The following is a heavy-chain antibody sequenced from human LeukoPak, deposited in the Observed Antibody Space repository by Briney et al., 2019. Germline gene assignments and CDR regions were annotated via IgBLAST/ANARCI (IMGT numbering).Heavy chain of an antibody. J-gene: IGHJ4*02. CDR1: GGSISSSSYY. Sequence: SETLSLTCTVSGGSISSSSYYWSWIRQPPGKGLEWIGEINHSGSTNYNPSLKSRVTISVDTSKNQFSLKLSSVTAADTAVYYCVSPPGGYWGQGTLVTVSS. V-gene: IGHV4-39*07. CDR2: INHSGST. CDR3: VSPPGGY. D-gene: IGHD3-10*01.